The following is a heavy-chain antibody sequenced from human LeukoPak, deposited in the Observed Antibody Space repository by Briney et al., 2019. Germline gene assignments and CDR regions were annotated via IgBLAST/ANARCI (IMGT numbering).Heavy chain of an antibody. J-gene: IGHJ4*02. D-gene: IGHD2-2*02. CDR3: ATDTVYCSSTSCYTGVDY. Sequence: ASVKVSCKVSGYTLTELSMHWVRQAPGKGLEWMGGFDPGDGETIYEQKFQGRVTMTEDTSTDTAYMELSSLRSEDTAVYYCATDTVYCSSTSCYTGVDYWGQGTLVTVSS. V-gene: IGHV1-24*01. CDR2: FDPGDGET. CDR1: GYTLTELS.